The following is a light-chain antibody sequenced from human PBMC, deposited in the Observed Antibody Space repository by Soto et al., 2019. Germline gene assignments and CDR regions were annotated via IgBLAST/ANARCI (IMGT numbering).Light chain of an antibody. J-gene: IGKJ5*01. CDR1: QSVTSD. CDR3: QQYNNWLIT. V-gene: IGKV3-15*01. Sequence: EIVMTQSPATLSVSPGEGATLSCRASQSVTSDLAWYQQRPGQAPRLLIYGASSRATGVPARFSGSGSGTEFTLTISSLQSEDFAVYHCQQYNNWLITFGQGTRREIK. CDR2: GAS.